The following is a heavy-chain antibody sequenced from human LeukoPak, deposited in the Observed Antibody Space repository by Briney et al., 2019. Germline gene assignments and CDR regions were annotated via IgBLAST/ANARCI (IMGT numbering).Heavy chain of an antibody. Sequence: PSGTLSLTCAVSGDSINSGGYSWSWIGQPPGKGLEWIGYIYQTGSNFNNPSLKGRATISEDRSKNQFSLKLTSVTAADTAVYYCARALCRRGGGYCTSDSCYLDYWGQGTLVTVSS. CDR2: IYQTGSN. CDR3: ARALCRRGGGYCTSDSCYLDY. J-gene: IGHJ4*02. V-gene: IGHV4-30-2*01. D-gene: IGHD2-2*01. CDR1: GDSINSGGYS.